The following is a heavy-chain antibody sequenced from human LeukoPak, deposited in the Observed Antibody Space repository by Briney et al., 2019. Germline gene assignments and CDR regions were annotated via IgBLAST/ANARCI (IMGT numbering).Heavy chain of an antibody. J-gene: IGHJ3*02. CDR3: AREYCSSTSCYTAFDM. D-gene: IGHD2-2*01. Sequence: GGSLRLSCAASGFTFSSYGMHWVRQAPGKGLEWVAVIWYDGSNQYYADSVKGRFTNSRDNSKNTLYLQMNRLRAEDTAVYYCAREYCSSTSCYTAFDMWGQGTMVTVSS. CDR2: IWYDGSNQ. CDR1: GFTFSSYG. V-gene: IGHV3-33*01.